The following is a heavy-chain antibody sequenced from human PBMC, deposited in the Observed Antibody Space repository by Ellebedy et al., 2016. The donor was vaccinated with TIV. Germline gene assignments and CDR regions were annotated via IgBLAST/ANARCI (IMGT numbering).Heavy chain of an antibody. CDR2: FDPEDGET. CDR3: APLLWFGEYYGMDV. Sequence: ASVKVSXKVSGYTLTELSMHWVRQAPGKGLEWMGGFDPEDGETIYAQKFQGRVTMTEDTSTDTAYMELSSLRSEDTAVYYCAPLLWFGEYYGMDVWGQGTTVTVSS. J-gene: IGHJ6*02. CDR1: GYTLTELS. D-gene: IGHD3-10*01. V-gene: IGHV1-24*01.